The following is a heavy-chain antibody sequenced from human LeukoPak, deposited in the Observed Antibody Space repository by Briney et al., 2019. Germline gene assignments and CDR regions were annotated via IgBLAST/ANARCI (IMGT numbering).Heavy chain of an antibody. CDR2: ISGSGGST. Sequence: GGSLRLSCAASGFTFSSYSMNWVRQAPGKGLEWVSAISGSGGSTYYADSVKGRFTISRDNSKNTLYLQMNSLRAEDTAVYYCAKVLRFLEWPNGMDVWGQGTTVTVSS. J-gene: IGHJ6*02. CDR1: GFTFSSYS. V-gene: IGHV3-23*01. CDR3: AKVLRFLEWPNGMDV. D-gene: IGHD3-3*01.